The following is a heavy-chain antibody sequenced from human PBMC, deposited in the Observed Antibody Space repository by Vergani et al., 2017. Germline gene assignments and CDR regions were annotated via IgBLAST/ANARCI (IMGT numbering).Heavy chain of an antibody. D-gene: IGHD6-13*01. CDR3: ARGPGY. Sequence: QVQLVQSGAEVKKPGASVKVSCKASGYTFTSYFIHWVRQAPGKGLEWMGIINPSGGSTTYAQKFQGRVTMTRETSTSTLYMEMSSLRSEDTAVYYCARGPGYWGQGTLVTVSA. CDR2: INPSGGST. J-gene: IGHJ4*02. V-gene: IGHV1-46*01. CDR1: GYTFTSYF.